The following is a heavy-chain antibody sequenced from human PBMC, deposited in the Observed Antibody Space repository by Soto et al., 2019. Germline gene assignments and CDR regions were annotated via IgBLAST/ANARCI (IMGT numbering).Heavy chain of an antibody. J-gene: IGHJ4*02. CDR1: WFSLSTSGVG. V-gene: IGHV2-5*02. D-gene: IGHD1-26*01. Sequence: QITLKASGPTLVKPTQTLTLTCTFSWFSLSTSGVGVGWIRQPPGKALEWLALIYWDDDKRYSPSLKSRLTITKDTSKNKVVLTMTNMDPVDTATYYCAHRVVGPTTDFYYFDYWGQGTLVTVSS. CDR3: AHRVVGPTTDFYYFDY. CDR2: IYWDDDK.